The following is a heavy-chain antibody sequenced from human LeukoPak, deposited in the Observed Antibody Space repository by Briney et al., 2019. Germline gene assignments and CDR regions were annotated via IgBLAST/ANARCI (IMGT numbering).Heavy chain of an antibody. CDR1: GGSISTGDYY. Sequence: SETLSLTCTVSGGSISTGDYYWSWVRLPPGRGLEWIGYIYYSGNTYYNPSLNSRVTISVDTSKNQFSLRLNSVTAAGTAVYYCARVLGDYVALDYWGQGTLVTVSS. D-gene: IGHD4-17*01. V-gene: IGHV4-30-4*01. J-gene: IGHJ4*02. CDR2: IYYSGNT. CDR3: ARVLGDYVALDY.